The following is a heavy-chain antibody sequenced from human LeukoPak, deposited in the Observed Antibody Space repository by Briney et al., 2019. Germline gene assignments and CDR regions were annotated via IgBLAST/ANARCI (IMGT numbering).Heavy chain of an antibody. CDR2: ITSSGSYF. V-gene: IGHV3-21*01. CDR3: ARESILMPFLDS. J-gene: IGHJ4*02. D-gene: IGHD2-2*01. Sequence: PGGSLRLSCAASGFTFNNYNTNWVRQAPGKGLEWVSSITSSGSYFYYADSVKGRFTVSGDNAENSLFLQMNSLRAEDTAVYYCARESILMPFLDSWGQGTLITVSS. CDR1: GFTFNNYN.